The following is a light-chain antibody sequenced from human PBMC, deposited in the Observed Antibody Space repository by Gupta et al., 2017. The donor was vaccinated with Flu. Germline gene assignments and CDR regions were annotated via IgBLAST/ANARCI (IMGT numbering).Light chain of an antibody. CDR2: DVK. J-gene: IGLJ3*02. V-gene: IGLV2-18*02. CDR1: SSDFGSYYL. Sequence: QSSLTQPASVSGSPGHSIPISCRGTSSDFGSYYLVSWYQQSTGPAPKRMISDVKSLPSGATDRFSGSKSDNTAALTIPGRQAEEEADYNCSSFTSSNAWVFGGGTKVTVL. CDR3: SSFTSSNAWV.